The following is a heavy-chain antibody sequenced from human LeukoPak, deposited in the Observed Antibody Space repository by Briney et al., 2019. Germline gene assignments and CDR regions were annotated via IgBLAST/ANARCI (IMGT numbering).Heavy chain of an antibody. CDR2: ISYDGSNK. CDR1: GFTFDDYA. Sequence: GGSLRLSCAASGFTFDDYAMHWVRQAPGKGLEWGAVISYDGSNKYYADSVKGRFTISRDNSKNTLYLQMNSLRAEDTAVYYCARDAVAVAGTGNNYYYYGMDVWGQGTTVTVSS. D-gene: IGHD6-19*01. V-gene: IGHV3-30-3*01. CDR3: ARDAVAVAGTGNNYYYYGMDV. J-gene: IGHJ6*02.